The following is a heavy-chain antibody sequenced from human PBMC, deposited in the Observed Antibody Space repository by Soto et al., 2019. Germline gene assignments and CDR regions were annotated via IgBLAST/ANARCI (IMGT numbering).Heavy chain of an antibody. CDR1: GDSFSRYS. V-gene: IGHV1-69*02. J-gene: IGHJ4*02. D-gene: IGHD1-26*01. CDR3: ARVAWAKYYCDF. CDR2: IIPIPDIA. Sequence: QVQLVQSGAEVKKPGSSVKVSCKASGDSFSRYSISWVRQAPGQGLEWMGRIIPIPDIAEYVQKFQGRVTITVDKSTSTAYMELIGLRSEDPAVYYCARVAWAKYYCDFWGQGTPVTVSS.